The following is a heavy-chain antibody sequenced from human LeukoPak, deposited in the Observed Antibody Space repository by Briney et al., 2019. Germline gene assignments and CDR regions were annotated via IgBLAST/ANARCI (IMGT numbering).Heavy chain of an antibody. CDR2: ISGSGGST. J-gene: IGHJ3*02. V-gene: IGHV3-23*01. CDR3: AKGGPGLDYGDYRGAFDI. D-gene: IGHD4-17*01. CDR1: GFTFSSYA. Sequence: PGGSLRLSCAASGFTFSSYAMSWVRQAPGKGLEWVSAISGSGGSTYYADSVKGRFTISRDNSKNTLYLQMNSLRAEDTAVYYCAKGGPGLDYGDYRGAFDIWGQGTMVTVSS.